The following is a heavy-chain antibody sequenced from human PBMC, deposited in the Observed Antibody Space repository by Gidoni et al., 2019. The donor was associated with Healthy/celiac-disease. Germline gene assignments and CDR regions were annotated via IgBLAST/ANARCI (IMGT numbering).Heavy chain of an antibody. D-gene: IGHD3-22*01. CDR3: TIYYYDSSGYPYPDY. J-gene: IGHJ4*02. Sequence: EVQLVESGGGLVKPGRSLRLSGTASGFTLGDYAMRWFRQAPGKGLEWVGFIRSKAYGGTTEYAASVKGRFTISRDDSKSIAYLQMNSLKTEDTAVYYCTIYYYDSSGYPYPDYWGQGTLVTVSS. V-gene: IGHV3-49*05. CDR2: IRSKAYGGTT. CDR1: GFTLGDYA.